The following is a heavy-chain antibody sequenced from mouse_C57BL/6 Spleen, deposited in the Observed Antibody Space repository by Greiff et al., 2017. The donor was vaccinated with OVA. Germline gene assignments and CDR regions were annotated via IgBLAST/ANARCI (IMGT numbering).Heavy chain of an antibody. D-gene: IGHD2-1*01. CDR1: GFTFSDYY. Sequence: EVKLMESGGGLVQPGGSLKLSCAASGFTFSDYYMYWVRQTPEKRLEWVAYISNGGGSTYYPDTVKGRFTISRDNAKNTLYLQMSRLKSEDTAMYYCARGGYGNYGFAYWGQGTLVTVSA. J-gene: IGHJ3*01. V-gene: IGHV5-12*01. CDR2: ISNGGGST. CDR3: ARGGYGNYGFAY.